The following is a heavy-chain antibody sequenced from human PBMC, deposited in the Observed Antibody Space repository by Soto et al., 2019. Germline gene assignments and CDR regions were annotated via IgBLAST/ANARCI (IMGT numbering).Heavy chain of an antibody. V-gene: IGHV4-59*08. CDR1: GDSISSYY. CDR3: ARPGRDWGSLEY. J-gene: IGHJ4*02. CDR2: IYYGGST. Sequence: QVQLQESGPGLVKPSETLSLTCTVSGDSISSYYWTWIRQPPGKGLEWIAFIYYGGSTNYNPSLKSRVTISVDTSKNQFSLNLNSVTAADTAVYSCARPGRDWGSLEYWGQGTRVTVSS. D-gene: IGHD7-27*01.